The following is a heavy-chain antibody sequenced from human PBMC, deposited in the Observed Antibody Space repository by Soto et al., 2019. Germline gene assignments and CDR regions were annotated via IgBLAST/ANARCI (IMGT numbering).Heavy chain of an antibody. CDR3: ARVIFRHWFDP. Sequence: SETLSLTCTVSGGSISSGGYYWNWIRQHPGKGLEWIGYIYYIGSTYYNPSLKSRVTISLDTSKNQFSLKLSSVTAADTAVYYCARVIFRHWFDPWGQGTLVTVSS. CDR2: IYYIGST. V-gene: IGHV4-31*03. J-gene: IGHJ5*02. D-gene: IGHD2-15*01. CDR1: GGSISSGGYY.